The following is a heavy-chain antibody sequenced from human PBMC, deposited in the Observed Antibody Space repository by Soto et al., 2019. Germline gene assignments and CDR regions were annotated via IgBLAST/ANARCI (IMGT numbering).Heavy chain of an antibody. CDR2: INAGNGNT. J-gene: IGHJ4*02. Sequence: QVQLVQSGAEVKKPGASVKVSCKASGYTFTSYAMQWVRQATGQRLEWMGWINAGNGNTKYSQKFQGRVTITSDTSASTDYVELSSLRSEDTAVYYCARDLGGWTDYWGQGTLVTVSS. CDR1: GYTFTSYA. V-gene: IGHV1-3*01. D-gene: IGHD6-19*01. CDR3: ARDLGGWTDY.